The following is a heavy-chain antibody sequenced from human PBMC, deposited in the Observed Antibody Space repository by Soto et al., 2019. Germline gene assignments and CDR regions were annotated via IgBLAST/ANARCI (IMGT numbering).Heavy chain of an antibody. CDR2: IIPIFGTA. CDR3: AREVGATQSYYYGMDV. CDR1: GGTFSSYA. D-gene: IGHD1-26*01. V-gene: IGHV1-69*13. Sequence: ASVKVSCKASGGTFSSYAISWVRQAPGQGLEWMGGIIPIFGTANYAQKFQGRVTITADESTSTAYMELSSLRSEDTAVYYCAREVGATQSYYYGMDVWGQGTTVTVS. J-gene: IGHJ6*02.